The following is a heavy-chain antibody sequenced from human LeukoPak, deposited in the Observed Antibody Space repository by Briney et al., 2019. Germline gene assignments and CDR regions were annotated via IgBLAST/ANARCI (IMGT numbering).Heavy chain of an antibody. CDR1: GGSFSGYY. CDR3: ARGTSANFDY. CDR2: IYYSGST. D-gene: IGHD1-14*01. J-gene: IGHJ4*02. V-gene: IGHV4-31*11. Sequence: PSETLSLTCAVYGGSFSGYYWSWIRQHPGKGLEWIGYIYYSGSTYYNPSLKSRVAISVDTSKNQFSLKVSSVTAADTAVYYCARGTSANFDYWGQGTLVTVSS.